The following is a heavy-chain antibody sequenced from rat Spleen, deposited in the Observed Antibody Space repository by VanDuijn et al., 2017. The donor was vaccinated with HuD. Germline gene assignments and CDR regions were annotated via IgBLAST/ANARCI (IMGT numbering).Heavy chain of an antibody. J-gene: IGHJ2*01. CDR2: ISYGDSSGHSST. D-gene: IGHD4-6*01. CDR1: GFTFSNYD. CDR3: ARHWGY. V-gene: IGHV5-7*01. Sequence: EVQLVESGGGLVQPGRSMKLSCAASGFTFSNYDMAWVRQAPKKGLEWVATISYGDSSGHSSTYYRDSVKGRFTISRENAKSTLYLQMDSLRSEDTATYYCARHWGYWGQGVMVTVSS.